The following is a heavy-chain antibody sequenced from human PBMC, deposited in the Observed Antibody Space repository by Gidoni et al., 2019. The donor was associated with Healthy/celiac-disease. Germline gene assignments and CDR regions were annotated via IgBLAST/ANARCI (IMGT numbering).Heavy chain of an antibody. CDR1: GSTFSSYA. CDR3: ARDVGDVISGWYDLDY. V-gene: IGHV3-30-3*01. J-gene: IGHJ4*02. Sequence: QVQLVESGGGVVQPGRALRLSCAASGSTFSSYAMHWVRQAPGKGLGWVAVISYDGSNKYYADSVKGRFTISRDNSKNTLYLQMNSLRAEDTAVYYCARDVGDVISGWYDLDYWGQGTLVTVSS. D-gene: IGHD6-19*01. CDR2: ISYDGSNK.